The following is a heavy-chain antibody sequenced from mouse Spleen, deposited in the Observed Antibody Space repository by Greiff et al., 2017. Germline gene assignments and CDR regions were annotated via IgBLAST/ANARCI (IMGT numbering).Heavy chain of an antibody. Sequence: VQLQQSGPGLVAPSQSLSITCTVSGFSLTNYAVHWVRQSPGKGLEWLGVIWSDGSTDYNAAFISRLSISKDNSKSQVFFKMNSLQADDTAIYYCAPHSYYSYDEFAYWGQGTLVTVSA. V-gene: IGHV2-4-1*01. J-gene: IGHJ3*01. D-gene: IGHD2-12*01. CDR2: IWSDGST. CDR1: GFSLTNYA. CDR3: APHSYYSYDEFAY.